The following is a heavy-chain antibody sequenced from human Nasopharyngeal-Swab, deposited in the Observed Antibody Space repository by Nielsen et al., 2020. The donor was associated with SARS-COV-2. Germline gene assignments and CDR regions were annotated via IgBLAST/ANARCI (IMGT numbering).Heavy chain of an antibody. Sequence: VRQAPGKGLEWVSSISSSSSYIYYADSVKGRFTISRDNAKNSLYLQMNSLRAEDTAVYYCARGQAYYYGSGSRYYYYYYMDVWGKGTTVTVSS. V-gene: IGHV3-21*01. D-gene: IGHD3-10*01. CDR3: ARGQAYYYGSGSRYYYYYYMDV. J-gene: IGHJ6*03. CDR2: ISSSSSYI.